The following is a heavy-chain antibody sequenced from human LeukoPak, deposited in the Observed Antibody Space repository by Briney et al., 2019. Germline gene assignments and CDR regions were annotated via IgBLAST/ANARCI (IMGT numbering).Heavy chain of an antibody. CDR2: LWYDGTNE. CDR1: GFTFSSFG. V-gene: IGHV3-33*01. Sequence: GGSLRLSCAASGFTFSSFGMHWVRQAPGKGLEWVAFLWYDGTNEHYADSLRGRFTISRDNSKNTVYLQMNGLRAEDTAVYYCARDRDYTGGSYHIDPWGQGTMVTVSS. J-gene: IGHJ3*01. D-gene: IGHD4-11*01. CDR3: ARDRDYTGGSYHIDP.